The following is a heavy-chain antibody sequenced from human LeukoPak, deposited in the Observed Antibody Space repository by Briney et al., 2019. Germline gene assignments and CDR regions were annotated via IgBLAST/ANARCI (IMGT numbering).Heavy chain of an antibody. CDR1: GFTFSSYS. V-gene: IGHV3-21*01. J-gene: IGHJ4*02. CDR3: ARDGAAAGTFPY. CDR2: ISSSSSYI. Sequence: GGSLRLSCAASGFTFSSYSMNWVRQAPGKGLEWVSSISSSSSYIYYADSVKGRFTISRDNAKNSLYPQMNSLRAEDTAVYYCARDGAAAGTFPYWGQGTLVTVSS. D-gene: IGHD6-13*01.